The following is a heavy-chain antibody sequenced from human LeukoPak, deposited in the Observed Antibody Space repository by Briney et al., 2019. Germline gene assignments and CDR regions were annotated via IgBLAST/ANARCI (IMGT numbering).Heavy chain of an antibody. D-gene: IGHD5-12*01. CDR2: IIPIFGTP. V-gene: IGHV1-69*05. CDR3: ARVATMGYYHFDY. J-gene: IGHJ4*02. Sequence: SVKVSCKTSGGTFTSDAISWVRQAPGQGLEWVGGIIPIFGTPNHAQKFQGRVSITTDDSTSTAYMELNSLRLGDTAVYYCARVATMGYYHFDYWGQGTLVTVSS. CDR1: GGTFTSDA.